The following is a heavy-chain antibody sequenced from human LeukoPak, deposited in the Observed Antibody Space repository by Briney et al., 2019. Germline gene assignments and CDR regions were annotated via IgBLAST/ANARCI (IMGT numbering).Heavy chain of an antibody. CDR1: GLTFSNYW. Sequence: PGGSLRLSCAASGLTFSNYWMDWVRQAPGKGLGWVANIKPDGSEINYVDSVKGRFIISRDNAKNSLYLQMNTLRADDTAVYYCARDGFGTGSNWGQGTLVTVSS. CDR3: ARDGFGTGSN. V-gene: IGHV3-7*03. J-gene: IGHJ4*02. D-gene: IGHD3-16*01. CDR2: IKPDGSEI.